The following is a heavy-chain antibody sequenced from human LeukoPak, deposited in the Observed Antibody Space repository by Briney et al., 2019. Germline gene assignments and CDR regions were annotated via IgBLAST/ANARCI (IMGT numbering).Heavy chain of an antibody. CDR2: INSDGSST. CDR1: GFTFSSYW. V-gene: IGHV3-74*01. J-gene: IGHJ4*02. Sequence: GGSLRLSCAASGFTFSSYWMHWVRQAPGKGLVWVSRINSDGSSTSYADFVKGRFTISRDNAKNTLYLQMNSLRAEDTAVYYCAREQSSSCYDYWGQGTLVTVSS. D-gene: IGHD6-13*01. CDR3: AREQSSSCYDY.